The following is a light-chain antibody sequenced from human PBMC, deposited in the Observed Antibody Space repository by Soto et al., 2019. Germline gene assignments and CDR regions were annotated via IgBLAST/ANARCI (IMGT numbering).Light chain of an antibody. Sequence: NFMLTQPHSVSESPGKTVTISCTRSSGSIASNYVQWYQHRPGSSPTTVIYEDNQRPSGVPDRFSGSIDSSSNSASLTISGLKTEDEADYYCQSYDISIRVFGGGTKLTVL. V-gene: IGLV6-57*01. CDR3: QSYDISIRV. CDR1: SGSIASNY. J-gene: IGLJ3*02. CDR2: EDN.